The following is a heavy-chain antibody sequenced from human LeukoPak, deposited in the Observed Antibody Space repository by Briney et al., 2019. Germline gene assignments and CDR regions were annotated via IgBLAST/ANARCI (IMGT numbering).Heavy chain of an antibody. CDR1: GFTVSSNY. CDR3: AKYAPPTTVVTRFFDY. CDR2: IYSGGSA. D-gene: IGHD4-23*01. Sequence: PGGSLRLSCAASGFTVSSNYMTWVRQAPGKGLEWVSLIYSGGSAYYADSVKGRFTISRDKSKNTLYLQMNSLRAEDTAVYYCAKYAPPTTVVTRFFDYWGQGTLVTVSS. J-gene: IGHJ4*02. V-gene: IGHV3-53*01.